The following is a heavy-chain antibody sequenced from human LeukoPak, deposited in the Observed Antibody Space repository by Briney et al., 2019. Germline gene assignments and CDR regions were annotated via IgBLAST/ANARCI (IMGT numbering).Heavy chain of an antibody. D-gene: IGHD3-22*01. CDR3: ARGSSGYYWPVYYYYYMDV. CDR2: IYYSGST. CDR1: GGSISSYY. Sequence: PSETLSLTCTVSGGSISSYYWSWIRQPPGKGLEWTGYIYYSGSTNYNPSLKSRVTISVDTSKNQFSLKLSSVTDADTAVYYCARGSSGYYWPVYYYYYMDVWGKGTTVTISS. J-gene: IGHJ6*03. V-gene: IGHV4-59*01.